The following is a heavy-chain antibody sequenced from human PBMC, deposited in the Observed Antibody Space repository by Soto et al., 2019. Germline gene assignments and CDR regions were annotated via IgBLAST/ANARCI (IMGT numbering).Heavy chain of an antibody. CDR1: GGTFSNYG. CDR2: IVPIFGA. J-gene: IGHJ6*02. CDR3: ARGGSDYEGSGYYQGHV. D-gene: IGHD3-22*01. Sequence: QVQLVQSGAEVKKPGSSVKVSCKSSGGTFSNYGFSWVRQAPGQGLECMGVIVPIFGAEHPQKFQGRVTITAXASXNXGFMELRGLRSEDTAVYYCARGGSDYEGSGYYQGHVWGQGTTVTVSS. V-gene: IGHV1-69*12.